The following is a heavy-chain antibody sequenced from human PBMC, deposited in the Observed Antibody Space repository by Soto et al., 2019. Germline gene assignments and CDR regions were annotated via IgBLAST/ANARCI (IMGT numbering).Heavy chain of an antibody. Sequence: GSGPTLVNPTQTLTLTCTFSGFSLSTSGVGVGWIRQPPGKALEWLALIYWNDDKRYSPSLKSRLTITKDTSKNQVVLTMTNMDPVDTATYYCARFPPRVQLWSLYYFDYWGQGTLVTVSS. CDR1: GFSLSTSGVG. CDR3: ARFPPRVQLWSLYYFDY. CDR2: IYWNDDK. J-gene: IGHJ4*02. D-gene: IGHD5-18*01. V-gene: IGHV2-5*01.